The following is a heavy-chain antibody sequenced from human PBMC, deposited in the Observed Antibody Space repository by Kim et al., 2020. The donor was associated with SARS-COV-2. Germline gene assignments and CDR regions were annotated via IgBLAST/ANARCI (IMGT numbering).Heavy chain of an antibody. V-gene: IGHV1-46*01. CDR2: INPRGGST. D-gene: IGHD5-18*01. CDR1: GYTFTRYY. CDR3: AREARGYSYGPDWYFDL. J-gene: IGHJ2*01. Sequence: ASVKVSCKASGYTFTRYYMHWVRQAPGQGLEWMGIINPRGGSTSYAQKLQGRVTMTRDTSTSTVYMELSNLRSEDTAVYYCAREARGYSYGPDWYFDLWGRGTLVTVSS.